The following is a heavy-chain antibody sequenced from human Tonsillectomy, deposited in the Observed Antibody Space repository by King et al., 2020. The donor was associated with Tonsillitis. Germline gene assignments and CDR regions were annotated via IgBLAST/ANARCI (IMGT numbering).Heavy chain of an antibody. D-gene: IGHD6-6*01. CDR1: GGSISSYC. CDR3: ARGFGITARPFDY. Sequence: QLQESGPGLVKPSETLSLTCTVSGGSISSYCWSWIRQPPGKGLEWIGYIYYSGSTNYNPSLKSRVPISLNTSKNQFSLRLSSVTAADTAVYYCARGFGITARPFDYWGQGTLVTVSS. V-gene: IGHV4-59*01. J-gene: IGHJ4*02. CDR2: IYYSGST.